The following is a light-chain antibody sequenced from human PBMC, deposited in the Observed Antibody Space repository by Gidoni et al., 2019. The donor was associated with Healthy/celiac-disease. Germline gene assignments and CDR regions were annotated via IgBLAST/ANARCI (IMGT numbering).Light chain of an antibody. CDR3: QQYYSTPRT. CDR2: WAS. V-gene: IGKV4-1*01. Sequence: DLVMPQSPDSLAVSLGERATINCKSSQSVLYSSNNKNYLAWYQQKPGQPPKLLIYWASTRESGVPYRFSGSGSGTDFTLTISSLQAEDVAVYYCQQYYSTPRTFXQXTKVEIK. J-gene: IGKJ1*01. CDR1: QSVLYSSNNKNY.